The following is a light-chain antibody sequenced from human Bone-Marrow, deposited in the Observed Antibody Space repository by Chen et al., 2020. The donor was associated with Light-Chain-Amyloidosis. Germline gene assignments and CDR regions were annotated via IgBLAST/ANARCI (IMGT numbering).Light chain of an antibody. CDR2: DVS. J-gene: IGLJ2*01. Sequence: QSALTQPRSLSRRPGQSVTISCTGTSGDVGGYDVVSWYQQYPVKAPKLIIYDVSKRPSGVPDRFSGSKSGNTASLTISGLQAADEADYYCCSTAGRSTLVFGGGTTLTVL. CDR1: SGDVGGYDV. V-gene: IGLV2-11*02. CDR3: CSTAGRSTLV.